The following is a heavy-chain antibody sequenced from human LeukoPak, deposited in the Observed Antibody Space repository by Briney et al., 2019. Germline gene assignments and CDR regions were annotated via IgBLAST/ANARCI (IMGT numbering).Heavy chain of an antibody. CDR3: ARDLKGTAMPRDYYYYGMDV. CDR2: INPNSGGT. V-gene: IGHV1-2*02. Sequence: ASVKVSCKASGYTFTGYYMHWVRQAPGQGLEWMGWINPNSGGTNYAQKFQGRVTMTRNTSISTAYMELSRLRSDDTAVYYCARDLKGTAMPRDYYYYGMDVWGQGTTVTVSS. J-gene: IGHJ6*02. D-gene: IGHD5-18*01. CDR1: GYTFTGYY.